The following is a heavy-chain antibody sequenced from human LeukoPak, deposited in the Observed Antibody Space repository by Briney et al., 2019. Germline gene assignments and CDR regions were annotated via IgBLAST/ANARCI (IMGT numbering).Heavy chain of an antibody. CDR1: GYTFTSYY. J-gene: IGHJ5*02. D-gene: IGHD2-2*01. Sequence: ASVKVSCKASGYTFTSYYMHWVRQPPGQGLEWMGIINPSGGSTSYAQKFQGRVTMTRDTSTSTVYMALSSLRSEDTAVYYCARGGYCSSTSCYYYNWFDPWGQGTLVTVSS. CDR2: INPSGGST. V-gene: IGHV1-46*03. CDR3: ARGGYCSSTSCYYYNWFDP.